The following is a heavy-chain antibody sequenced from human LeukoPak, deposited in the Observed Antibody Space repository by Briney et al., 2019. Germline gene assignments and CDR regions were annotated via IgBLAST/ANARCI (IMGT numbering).Heavy chain of an antibody. CDR3: ARDKPPPYYYDSSGIFDY. J-gene: IGHJ4*02. Sequence: GGSLRLSCAASGFTFSSYVMHWVRQAPGKGLEWVAVIWYDGSNKYYADSVKGRFTISRDNSKNTLYLQMNSLRAEDTAVYYCARDKPPPYYYDSSGIFDYWGQGTLVTVSS. V-gene: IGHV3-33*08. CDR2: IWYDGSNK. D-gene: IGHD3-22*01. CDR1: GFTFSSYV.